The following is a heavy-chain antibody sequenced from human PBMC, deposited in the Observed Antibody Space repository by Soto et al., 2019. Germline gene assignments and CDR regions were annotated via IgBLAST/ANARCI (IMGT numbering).Heavy chain of an antibody. CDR2: MNSDGSSI. CDR3: AKSATYYYQYGMDV. J-gene: IGHJ6*02. V-gene: IGHV3-74*03. CDR1: GFTFSSYW. Sequence: EVQLVESGGGLVQPGGSLRLSCAASGFTFSSYWMHWVRQVPGKGLVWISRMNSDGSSITYADSVKGRFTISRDNAKNTLYLQMNSLRAEETAVYYCAKSATYYYQYGMDVWGQGTTVTVSS. D-gene: IGHD2-15*01.